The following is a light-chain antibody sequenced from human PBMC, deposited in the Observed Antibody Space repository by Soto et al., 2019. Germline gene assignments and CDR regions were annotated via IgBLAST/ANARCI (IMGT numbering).Light chain of an antibody. J-gene: IGLJ2*01. V-gene: IGLV2-14*01. Sequence: QSVLTQPASVSGSPGQSITISCTGTSSDVGGYNYVSWYQGHPGKAPKLIIYDVTNRPSGVSNRFSGSKSGNTASLTISGLQADDEAHYYCASYRSSNSVVLGGGTKVTV. CDR3: ASYRSSNSVV. CDR1: SSDVGGYNY. CDR2: DVT.